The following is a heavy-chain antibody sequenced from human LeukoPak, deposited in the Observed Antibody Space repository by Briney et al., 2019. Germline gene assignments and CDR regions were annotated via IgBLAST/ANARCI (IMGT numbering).Heavy chain of an antibody. CDR3: IAAAGTPTAPYYYGMDV. D-gene: IGHD6-13*01. J-gene: IGHJ6*02. CDR1: GGSISSSSYY. V-gene: IGHV4-39*01. CDR2: IYYSGGT. Sequence: SETLSLTCTVSGGSISSSSYYWGWIRQPPGKGLEWIGSIYYSGGTYYNPSLKSRVTISVDTSKNQFSLKLSSVTAADTAVYYSIAAAGTPTAPYYYGMDVWGQGTTVTVSS.